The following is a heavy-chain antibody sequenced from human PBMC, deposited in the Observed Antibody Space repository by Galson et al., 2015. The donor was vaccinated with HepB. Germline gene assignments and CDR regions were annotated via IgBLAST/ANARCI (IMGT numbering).Heavy chain of an antibody. V-gene: IGHV3-23*01. J-gene: IGHJ3*02. Sequence: SLRLSCAASGFTFSSYVMSWVRQAPGKGLEWVSAISGSGGSTYYADSVKGRFTISRDNSKNTLYLQMNSLRAEDTAVYYCAKDLHYYDSSALTQGAFDIWGQGTMVTVSS. D-gene: IGHD3-22*01. CDR1: GFTFSSYV. CDR2: ISGSGGST. CDR3: AKDLHYYDSSALTQGAFDI.